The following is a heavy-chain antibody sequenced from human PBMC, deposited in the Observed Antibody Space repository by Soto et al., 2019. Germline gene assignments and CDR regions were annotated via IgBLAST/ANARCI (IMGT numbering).Heavy chain of an antibody. J-gene: IGHJ5*02. CDR2: ISGSGRTI. CDR1: GIVFSDY. V-gene: IGHV3-11*01. Sequence: QVQLVESGGGLVKPGGSLRLSCAASGIVFSDYMSWVRQAPGKGLEWLSYISGSGRTIYSADSVKGRFTISRDNATNSLYLHMNNVRTEDTAVYYCARLPFPWGWFDPWGQGTLVTVSS. CDR3: ARLPFPWGWFDP. D-gene: IGHD3-16*01.